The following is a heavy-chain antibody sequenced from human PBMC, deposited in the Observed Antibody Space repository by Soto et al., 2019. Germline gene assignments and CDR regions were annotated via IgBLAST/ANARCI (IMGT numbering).Heavy chain of an antibody. D-gene: IGHD3-22*01. CDR3: AADSSGHSSDAFDI. CDR1: GFTFTSSA. CDR2: IVVGSGNT. Sequence: ASVKVSCKASGFTFTSSAVQWVRQARGQRLEWIGWIVVGSGNTNYAQKFQERVTITKDMSTSTAYMELSSLRSEDTAVYYCAADSSGHSSDAFDIWGQGTMVTVSS. V-gene: IGHV1-58*01. J-gene: IGHJ3*02.